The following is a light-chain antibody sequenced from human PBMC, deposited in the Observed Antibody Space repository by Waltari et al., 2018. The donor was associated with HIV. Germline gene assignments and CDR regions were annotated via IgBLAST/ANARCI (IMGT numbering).Light chain of an antibody. V-gene: IGLV2-18*02. CDR1: SSVIGASNR. CDR2: EVT. CDR3: SSYTTSSTWV. Sequence: QSALTQPPSVSGSLGQSVTISCTGTSSVIGASNRVSWYQQSPGTAPKLRIYEVTHRPSGVPVRFSGSKSGNTASLTISGLQADDEADYYCSSYTTSSTWVFGGGTKLTVL. J-gene: IGLJ3*02.